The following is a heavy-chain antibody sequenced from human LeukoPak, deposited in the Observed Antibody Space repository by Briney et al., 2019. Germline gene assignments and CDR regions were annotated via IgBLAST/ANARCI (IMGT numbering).Heavy chain of an antibody. CDR1: GYSFTGYY. Sequence: GASVKVSCKASGYSFTGYYMHWVRQAPGQGLEWMGWINPYSGDTNYAQKFQGRVTVTRDTSISTAYIELSRLKSDDTAVYYCARLVHSGVGEDDYWGQGTLVTVSS. V-gene: IGHV1-2*02. D-gene: IGHD3-16*01. CDR3: ARLVHSGVGEDDY. CDR2: INPYSGDT. J-gene: IGHJ4*02.